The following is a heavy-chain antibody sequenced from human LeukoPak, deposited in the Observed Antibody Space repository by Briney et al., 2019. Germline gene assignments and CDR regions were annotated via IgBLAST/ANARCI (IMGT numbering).Heavy chain of an antibody. CDR3: ARGPGGSSSSDFDY. J-gene: IGHJ4*02. CDR1: GGSISNYY. CDR2: IYYSGST. V-gene: IGHV4-59*08. Sequence: SETLSHTSTVSGGSISNYYWSWIRQPPGKGLEWIGYIYYSGSTNYNPSLKSRVTISVDTSKNQFSLKLSSVTAADTAVYYCARGPGGSSSSDFDYWGQGTLVTVSS. D-gene: IGHD6-6*01.